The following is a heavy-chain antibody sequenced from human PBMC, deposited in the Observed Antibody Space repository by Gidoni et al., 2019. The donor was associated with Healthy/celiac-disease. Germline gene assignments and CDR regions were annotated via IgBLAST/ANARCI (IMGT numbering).Heavy chain of an antibody. V-gene: IGHV1-3*01. CDR1: GYTFTRYA. D-gene: IGHD3-3*01. Sequence: QVQLVQSGAEVQKPGASVKVYCKASGYTFTRYAMHWVRQDPGQRLEWMGWINAGNGNTKYSQKFQGRVTITRDTSASTAYMELSSLRSEDTAVYYCARSTQLRFLEIPNWFDPWGQGTLVTVSS. J-gene: IGHJ5*02. CDR3: ARSTQLRFLEIPNWFDP. CDR2: INAGNGNT.